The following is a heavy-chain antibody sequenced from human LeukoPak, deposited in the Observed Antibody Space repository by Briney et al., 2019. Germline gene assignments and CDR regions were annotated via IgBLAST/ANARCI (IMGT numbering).Heavy chain of an antibody. CDR1: GGTFSSYA. V-gene: IGHV1-69*05. CDR2: IIPIFGTA. J-gene: IGHJ4*02. D-gene: IGHD6-19*01. Sequence: SVKVSCKASGGTFSSYAISWVRQAPGQGLEWMGGIIPIFGTANYAQKFQGRVTITTDESTSTAYMELSSLGSEDTAVYYCVPTAGYSSGWYNFDYWGQGTLVTVSS. CDR3: VPTAGYSSGWYNFDY.